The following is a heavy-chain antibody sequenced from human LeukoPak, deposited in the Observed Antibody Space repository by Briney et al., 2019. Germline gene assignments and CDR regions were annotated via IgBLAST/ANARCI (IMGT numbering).Heavy chain of an antibody. CDR3: ARGDGYCSGGSCYWSFDY. J-gene: IGHJ4*02. V-gene: IGHV3-30*02. CDR1: GFTFSSYA. D-gene: IGHD2-15*01. Sequence: GGSLRLSCAASGFTFSSYAMYWVRQAPGKGLEWVALIRYDGSNKYYADSVKGRFTISRDNSKNTLYLQMNSLRAEDTAVYYCARGDGYCSGGSCYWSFDYWGQGTLVTVSS. CDR2: IRYDGSNK.